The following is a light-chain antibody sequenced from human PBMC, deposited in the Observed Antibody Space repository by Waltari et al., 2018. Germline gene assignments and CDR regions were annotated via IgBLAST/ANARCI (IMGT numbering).Light chain of an antibody. CDR3: QQYDDWPPYT. Sequence: EIVMTQSPATLSVSPGERATPSCRASQSVNSNLAWYQQQPGQAPRLLIFGASKRASGIPARFSGSGSGTEFTLTISSLQSEDFAVYYCQQYDDWPPYTFGQGTKLDIK. J-gene: IGKJ2*01. V-gene: IGKV3-15*01. CDR2: GAS. CDR1: QSVNSN.